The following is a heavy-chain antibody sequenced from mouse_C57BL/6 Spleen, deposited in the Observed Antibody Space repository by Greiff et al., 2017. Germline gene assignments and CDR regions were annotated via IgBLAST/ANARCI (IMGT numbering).Heavy chain of an antibody. CDR1: GYTFTSYW. V-gene: IGHV1-64*01. Sequence: QVHVKQPGAELVKPGASVKLSCKASGYTFTSYWMHWVKQRPGQGLEWIGMIHPNSGSTNYNEKFKSKATLTVDKSSSTAYMQLSSLTSEDSAVYYCARGGLLRYFEVGGTGTTVTVSS. CDR3: ARGGLLRYFEV. J-gene: IGHJ1*03. CDR2: IHPNSGST. D-gene: IGHD2-3*01.